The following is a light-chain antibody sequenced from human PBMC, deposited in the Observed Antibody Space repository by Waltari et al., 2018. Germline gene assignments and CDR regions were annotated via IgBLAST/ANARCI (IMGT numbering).Light chain of an antibody. V-gene: IGKV1-5*03. CDR1: QSLDFW. CDR2: LAT. CDR3: QQSKAYPLT. Sequence: DIELTQSPSTLSASVGDRVTITCRPNQSLDFWLAWYQQRPGEAPKGLIYLATHLESGVPSRFSGRRSGTEFTLTISDLKPEDFGTYYCQQSKAYPLTFGGGTKVDIK. J-gene: IGKJ4*01.